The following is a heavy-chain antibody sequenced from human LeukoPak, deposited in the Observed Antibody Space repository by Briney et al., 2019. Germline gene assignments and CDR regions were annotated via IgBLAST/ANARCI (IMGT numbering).Heavy chain of an antibody. V-gene: IGHV4-38-2*02. D-gene: IGHD4-23*01. CDR3: ARDGTTVVTPYFDY. J-gene: IGHJ4*02. Sequence: SETLSLTCTVSGYSISSGYYWGWIRQPPGKGLEWIGSIYHSGSTYYNPSLKSRVTISVDTSKNQFSLKLSSVTAADTAVYYCARDGTTVVTPYFDYWGQGTLVTVSS. CDR1: GYSISSGYY. CDR2: IYHSGST.